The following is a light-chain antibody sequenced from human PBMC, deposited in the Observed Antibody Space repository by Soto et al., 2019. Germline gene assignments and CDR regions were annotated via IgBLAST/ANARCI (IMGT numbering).Light chain of an antibody. V-gene: IGKV3-15*01. J-gene: IGKJ5*01. Sequence: EVVLTQSPVTLSLSPGGRATLSCRASQSFRGLLAWYQQKPGQAPRLLIYGSATRATGIPARFSGSGSGTEFTLTISSLQSEDFAVYYCQQYGSSPRTFGQGTRLEIK. CDR3: QQYGSSPRT. CDR1: QSFRGL. CDR2: GSA.